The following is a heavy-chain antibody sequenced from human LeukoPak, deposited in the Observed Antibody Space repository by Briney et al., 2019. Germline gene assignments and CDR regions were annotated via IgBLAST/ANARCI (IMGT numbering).Heavy chain of an antibody. D-gene: IGHD3-22*01. CDR3: ARGQDDRSGTFDY. CDR2: INHSGTT. J-gene: IGHJ4*02. V-gene: IGHV4-34*01. Sequence: TSETLSLTCAVYGGSFSGYYWSWIRQPPGMGLEWIGEINHSGTTKYNPSLKSRVTTSVDTSRTQFSLRLSSVTAADTAVYYCARGQDDRSGTFDYWGQGILVTVSS. CDR1: GGSFSGYY.